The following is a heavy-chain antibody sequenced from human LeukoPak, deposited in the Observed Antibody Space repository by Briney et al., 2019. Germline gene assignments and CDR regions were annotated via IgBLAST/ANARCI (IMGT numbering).Heavy chain of an antibody. Sequence: PGGSLRLSCAASGFTFSSYEMNWVRHAPGKGLERVSYISSSGSTIYYADSVKGRFTISRDNAKNSLYLQMNSLRAEDTAVYYCAELGITMIGGVWGKGTTVTISS. V-gene: IGHV3-48*03. D-gene: IGHD3-10*02. CDR3: AELGITMIGGV. CDR1: GFTFSSYE. CDR2: ISSSGSTI. J-gene: IGHJ6*04.